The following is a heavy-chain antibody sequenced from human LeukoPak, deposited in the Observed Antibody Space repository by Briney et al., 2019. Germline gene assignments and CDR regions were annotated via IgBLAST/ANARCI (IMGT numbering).Heavy chain of an antibody. CDR1: GGSISSSSYY. J-gene: IGHJ6*03. CDR2: IYYSGST. CDR3: ARDSAMIGGYMDV. V-gene: IGHV4-61*05. D-gene: IGHD5-18*01. Sequence: SETLSLTCTVSGGSISSSSYYWGWIRQPPGKGLEWIGYIYYSGSTNYNPSLKSRVTISVDTSKNQFSLKLSSVTAADTAVYYCARDSAMIGGYMDVWGKGTTVTISS.